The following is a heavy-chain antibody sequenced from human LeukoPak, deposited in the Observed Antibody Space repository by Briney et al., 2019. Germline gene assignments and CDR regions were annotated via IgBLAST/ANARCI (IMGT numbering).Heavy chain of an antibody. D-gene: IGHD3-10*01. CDR3: ARGTMVRGVIFYMDV. V-gene: IGHV4-30-4*08. Sequence: SETLSLTCTVSGGSISSGDYYWSWIRQPPGKGLEWIGYIYYSGSTYYNPSLKSRATISVDTSKNQFSLKLSSVTAADTAVYYCARGTMVRGVIFYMDVWGKGTTVTVSS. CDR2: IYYSGST. J-gene: IGHJ6*03. CDR1: GGSISSGDYY.